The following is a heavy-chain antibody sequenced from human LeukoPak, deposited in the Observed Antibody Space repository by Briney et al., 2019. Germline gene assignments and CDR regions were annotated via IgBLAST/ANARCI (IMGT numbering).Heavy chain of an antibody. CDR1: GGSISSYY. D-gene: IGHD7-27*01. J-gene: IGHJ3*02. Sequence: PSETLSLTCTVSGGSISSYYWSWIRQPPGKGLEWIGYIYYSGSTNYNPSLKSRVTISVDTSKNQFSLKLSSVTAADTAVYYCAETNWGAFDIWGQGTMVTVSS. V-gene: IGHV4-59*08. CDR2: IYYSGST. CDR3: AETNWGAFDI.